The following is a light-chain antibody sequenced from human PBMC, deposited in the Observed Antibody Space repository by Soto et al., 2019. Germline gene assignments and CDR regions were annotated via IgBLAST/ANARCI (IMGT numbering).Light chain of an antibody. Sequence: QSALTQPPSASGSPGQSVTISCTGTSSDVGGYNYVSWYQQHPGKAPKLMIYEVSKRPSGVPDRFSVSKSGNTAALTVSWLQAGDEADYYCSSYVGTKSYVFGTGTKVTVL. CDR2: EVS. CDR1: SSDVGGYNY. CDR3: SSYVGTKSYV. J-gene: IGLJ1*01. V-gene: IGLV2-8*01.